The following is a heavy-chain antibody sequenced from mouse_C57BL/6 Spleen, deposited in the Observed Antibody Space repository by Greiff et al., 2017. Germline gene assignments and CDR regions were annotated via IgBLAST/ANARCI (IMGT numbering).Heavy chain of an antibody. CDR1: GYTFTSYW. V-gene: IGHV1-64*01. CDR2: IHPNSGST. D-gene: IGHD2-4*01. Sequence: QVQLQQPGAELVKPGASVKLSCKASGYTFTSYWMHWVKQRPGHGLEWIGMIHPNSGSTNYNEKFKSKDTLTVDKSSSTAYMQLSSLTSEDSAVYYCARYPPYDYDGWFAYWGQGTLVTVSA. CDR3: ARYPPYDYDGWFAY. J-gene: IGHJ3*01.